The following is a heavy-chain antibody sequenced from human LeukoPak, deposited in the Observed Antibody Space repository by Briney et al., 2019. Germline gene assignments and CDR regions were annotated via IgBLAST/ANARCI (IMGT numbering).Heavy chain of an antibody. J-gene: IGHJ4*02. CDR3: ARVIGYSSGWYGSYFDY. CDR2: IYYSGST. CDR1: GGSISSGGYY. Sequence: SETLSLTCTVSGGSISSGGYYWSWIRQHPGKGLEWIGYIYYSGSTYYNPSLKSRVTISVDTSKNQFSLKLSSVTAADTAVYYCARVIGYSSGWYGSYFDYWGQGTLVTVSS. D-gene: IGHD6-19*01. V-gene: IGHV4-31*03.